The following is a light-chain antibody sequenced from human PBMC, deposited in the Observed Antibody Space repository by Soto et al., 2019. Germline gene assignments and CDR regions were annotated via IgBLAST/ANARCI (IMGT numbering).Light chain of an antibody. V-gene: IGKV3-20*01. CDR2: GAS. CDR1: KSVSNY. J-gene: IGKJ1*01. Sequence: EVVLTQSPGTLSLSPGERATLACRASKSVSNYVAWYQQKSGQPPRLLIYGASSRASGIPDRFSGSGSGTEFTLTISRVETEDFALYYCQQYGRSLKFGIGTKVDI. CDR3: QQYGRSLK.